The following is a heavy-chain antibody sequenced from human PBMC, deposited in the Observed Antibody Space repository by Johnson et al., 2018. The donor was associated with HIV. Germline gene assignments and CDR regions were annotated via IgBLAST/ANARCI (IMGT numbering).Heavy chain of an antibody. D-gene: IGHD6-19*01. Sequence: QVQLVESGGGLVKPGGSLRLSCAASGFSFSDYYLSWFRQAPGKGLEWVSGINWSGGTTGYADSVKGRFTISRDNAKNSLYLQMNSLRAEDTAVYYCARDHGWSRGWLFDAFDIWGQGTMVTVSS. V-gene: IGHV3-11*04. CDR2: INWSGGTT. CDR3: ARDHGWSRGWLFDAFDI. CDR1: GFSFSDYY. J-gene: IGHJ3*02.